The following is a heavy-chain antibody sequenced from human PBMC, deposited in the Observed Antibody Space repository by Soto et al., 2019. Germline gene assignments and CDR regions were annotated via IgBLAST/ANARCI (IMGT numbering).Heavy chain of an antibody. D-gene: IGHD3-10*01. V-gene: IGHV1-69*01. Sequence: QVQLVQSGAEVKKPGSSVKVSCKASGGSFSSYGITWVRQAPGQGLEWMGGIIPIIGTTKYAQKFQGRVTITADESTTTAYMELSSLISEDTAVYYCARELTEPGSYYYYGLDVWGQGTTVTVSS. CDR2: IIPIIGTT. CDR3: ARELTEPGSYYYYGLDV. J-gene: IGHJ6*02. CDR1: GGSFSSYG.